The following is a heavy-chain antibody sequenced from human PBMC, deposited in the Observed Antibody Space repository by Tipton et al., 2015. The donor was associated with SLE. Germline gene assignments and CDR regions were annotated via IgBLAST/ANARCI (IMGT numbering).Heavy chain of an antibody. CDR1: GGSFSGYY. CDR3: ARGRTAAGRALNY. CDR2: INHSGST. D-gene: IGHD6-13*01. V-gene: IGHV4-34*01. J-gene: IGHJ4*02. Sequence: LRLSCAVYGGSFSGYYWSWIRQPPGKGLEWIGEINHSGSTNYNPSLKSRVTISVDTSKNQFSLKLSSVTAADTAVYYCARGRTAAGRALNYWGLGTLVTVSS.